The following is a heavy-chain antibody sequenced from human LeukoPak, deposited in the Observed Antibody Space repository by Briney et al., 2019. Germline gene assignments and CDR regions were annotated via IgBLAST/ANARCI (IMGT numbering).Heavy chain of an antibody. D-gene: IGHD3-3*01. CDR2: IYTGGGT. J-gene: IGHJ3*02. CDR1: ESIVSGNY. CDR3: AHYDFWSGHALDI. V-gene: IGHV3-66*01. Sequence: EGSLRLSRAASESIVSGNYMTWVRQAPGKGLEWLSVIYTGGGTYYADSVKGRFTISRDTSKTTVYLQMNSLRGDDTAIYYCAHYDFWSGHALDIWGQGTMVTVSS.